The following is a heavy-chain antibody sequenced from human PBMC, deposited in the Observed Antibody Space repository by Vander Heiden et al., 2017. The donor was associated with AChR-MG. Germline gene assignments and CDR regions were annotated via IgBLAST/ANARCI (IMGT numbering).Heavy chain of an antibody. J-gene: IGHJ4*02. Sequence: QVQLQESGPGLVKPSETLSLTCTVSGGSIRSLYWSWIRQPPGKGLEWIGYIQNSGSTNYNPSLKSRVTILRDTSKNQFSLKLTSVTAADTAVYYCARGGMGSSDQGDFDFWGQGTLVTVSS. CDR3: ARGGMGSSDQGDFDF. V-gene: IGHV4-59*11. D-gene: IGHD6-13*01. CDR1: GGSIRSLY. CDR2: IQNSGST.